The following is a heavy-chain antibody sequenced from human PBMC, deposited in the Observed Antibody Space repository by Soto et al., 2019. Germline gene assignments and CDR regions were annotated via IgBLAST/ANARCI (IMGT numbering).Heavy chain of an antibody. J-gene: IGHJ4*02. CDR1: GDSFSSYY. CDR3: AAHYGALDY. CDR2: IFHTGNT. D-gene: IGHD4-17*01. V-gene: IGHV4-59*01. Sequence: SETLSLTCTVSGDSFSSYYWTWIRQPPGKGLEWVAYIFHTGNTNYNPSLKSRVTISVDTSKNQFSLKLRSVTPADTAVYYCAAHYGALDYWGPGTMVTVSS.